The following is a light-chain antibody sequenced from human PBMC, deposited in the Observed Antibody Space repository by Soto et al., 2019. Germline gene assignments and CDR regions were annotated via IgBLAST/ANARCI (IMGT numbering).Light chain of an antibody. CDR1: SSNIGGNS. J-gene: IGLJ2*01. CDR3: STWDDSLRGLV. CDR2: SNH. V-gene: IGLV1-44*01. Sequence: QSVLTQPPSASGAPGQRISISCSGSSSNIGGNSVSWYRQVPGTAPKLLIFSNHQRPSGVPDRFSGSKSGTSASLAISGLQSEDEADYYCSTWDDSLRGLVFGGGTKVTVL.